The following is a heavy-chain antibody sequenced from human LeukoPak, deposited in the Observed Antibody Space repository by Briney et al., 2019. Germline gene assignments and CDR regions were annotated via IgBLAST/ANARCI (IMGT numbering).Heavy chain of an antibody. CDR1: DGSISSNF. D-gene: IGHD3-16*01. Sequence: SETLSPTCTVSDGSISSNFWSWIRQPPGKGLEWIGYIYYSGSTNYNPSLKSRVTISVDTSKNQFFLKLSSVTAADTAVYYCARHKPGTYYYGMDVWGQGTTVTVSS. CDR2: IYYSGST. V-gene: IGHV4-59*08. CDR3: ARHKPGTYYYGMDV. J-gene: IGHJ6*02.